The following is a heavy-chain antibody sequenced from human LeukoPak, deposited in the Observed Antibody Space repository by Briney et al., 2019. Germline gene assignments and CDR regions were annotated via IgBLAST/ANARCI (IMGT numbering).Heavy chain of an antibody. CDR3: ARDLGYYYDSSGYYYFDY. CDR2: INPNSGGT. CDR1: GYTFTCYY. J-gene: IGHJ4*02. D-gene: IGHD3-22*01. V-gene: IGHV1-2*02. Sequence: ASVKVSCKASGYTFTCYYMHWVRQAPGQGLEWMGWINPNSGGTNYAQKFQGRVTMTRDTSISTAYMELSRLRSDDTAVYYCARDLGYYYDSSGYYYFDYWGQGTLVTVSS.